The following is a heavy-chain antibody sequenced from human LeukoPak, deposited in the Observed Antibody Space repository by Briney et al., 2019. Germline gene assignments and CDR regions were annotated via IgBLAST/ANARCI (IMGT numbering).Heavy chain of an antibody. CDR2: ISSSGSTI. Sequence: GGSLRLSCAASGFTFSSYEMNWVRQAPGKGLEWVSYISSSGSTIYYADSVKRRFTISRDNAKNSLYLQMNSLRAEDTAAYYCARDKFTMVRGVPYYYYYGMDVWGQGTTVTVSS. D-gene: IGHD3-10*01. V-gene: IGHV3-48*03. CDR1: GFTFSSYE. CDR3: ARDKFTMVRGVPYYYYYGMDV. J-gene: IGHJ6*02.